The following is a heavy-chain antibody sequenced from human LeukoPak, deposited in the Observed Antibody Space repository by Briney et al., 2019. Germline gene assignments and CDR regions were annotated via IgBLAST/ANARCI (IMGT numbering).Heavy chain of an antibody. Sequence: GGSLRLSCAASGFTFSSYAMHWVRQAPGKGLEWVAVISYDGSNKYYADSVKGRFTISRDNPKNTLYLQMNSLRAEDTAVYYCAKDRFVVVPAASVFDYWGQGTLVTVSS. CDR2: ISYDGSNK. CDR1: GFTFSSYA. CDR3: AKDRFVVVPAASVFDY. V-gene: IGHV3-30*04. D-gene: IGHD2-2*01. J-gene: IGHJ4*02.